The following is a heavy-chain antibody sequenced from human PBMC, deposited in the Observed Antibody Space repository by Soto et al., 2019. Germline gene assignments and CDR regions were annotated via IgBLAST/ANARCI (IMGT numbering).Heavy chain of an antibody. CDR3: AHRVLRTVSGLVTTTAIYFDF. D-gene: IGHD3-3*01. CDR2: IYWYDDK. V-gene: IGHV2-5*01. J-gene: IGHJ4*02. Sequence: QITLNESGPTVVRPTETLTLTCRFSGFSLTTSGVGVGWIRQSPGKAPEWLALIYWYDDKRYSASLKSRLTITKETSKNQVVLTVSDLDPTDTATYYCAHRVLRTVSGLVTTTAIYFDFWGQRTPVAVSS. CDR1: GFSLTTSGVG.